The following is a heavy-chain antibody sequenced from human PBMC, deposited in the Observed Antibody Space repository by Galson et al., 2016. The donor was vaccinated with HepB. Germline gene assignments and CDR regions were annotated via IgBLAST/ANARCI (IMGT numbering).Heavy chain of an antibody. D-gene: IGHD6-19*01. V-gene: IGHV3-23*01. J-gene: IGHJ3*02. CDR3: AREGYSSGHCGAFDI. CDR2: IGGGFQ. CDR1: GFVFNNYP. Sequence: SLRLSCAASGFVFNNYPMTWVRQAPGKGLEWVSTIGGGFQHYADSVKGRFTVSRGNSRNTLYLQMDSLTADDTALYFCAREGYSSGHCGAFDIWGRGTVVAVSS.